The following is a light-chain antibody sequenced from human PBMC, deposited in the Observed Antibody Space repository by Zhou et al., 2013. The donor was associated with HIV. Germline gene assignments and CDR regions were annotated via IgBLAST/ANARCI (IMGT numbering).Light chain of an antibody. CDR2: KAS. CDR1: QIIHKW. Sequence: IQMTQSPSTVSAFVGGQVTITCRASQIIHKWLAWYQQRPGKAPKLLIYKASILDYGAPSRFSGSGSGTEFTLTIISLQPDDFATYYCQQYNNKPVTFGQGTRLEI. CDR3: QQYNNKPVT. J-gene: IGKJ5*01. V-gene: IGKV1-5*03.